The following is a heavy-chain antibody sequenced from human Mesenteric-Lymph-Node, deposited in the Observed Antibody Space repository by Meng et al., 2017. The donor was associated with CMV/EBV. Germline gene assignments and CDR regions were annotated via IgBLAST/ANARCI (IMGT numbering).Heavy chain of an antibody. Sequence: GESLKISCAASGFTFSSYAMHWVRQAPGKGLEWVALISYEGSDKFYADSVKGRFTISRDNTKSSLYLQMNSLRAEDTALYYCARDGMLSGSYFGRDDYFDYWGQGTLVTSPQ. CDR2: ISYEGSDK. CDR3: ARDGMLSGSYFGRDDYFDY. J-gene: IGHJ4*02. CDR1: GFTFSSYA. D-gene: IGHD1-26*01. V-gene: IGHV3-30-3*01.